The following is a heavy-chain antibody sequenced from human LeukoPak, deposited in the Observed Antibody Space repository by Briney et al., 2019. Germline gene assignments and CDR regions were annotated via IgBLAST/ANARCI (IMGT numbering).Heavy chain of an antibody. CDR1: GFTFSSYA. Sequence: GGSLRLSCAASGFTFSSYAMSWVRQAPGKGLEWVSAISGSGGSTYYADSVRGRFTISRDNSKNTLYLQMNSLRAEDTAVYYCAKGHSHYDFWSGYHPSIWFDYWGQGTLVTVSS. V-gene: IGHV3-23*01. CDR3: AKGHSHYDFWSGYHPSIWFDY. CDR2: ISGSGGST. J-gene: IGHJ4*02. D-gene: IGHD3-3*01.